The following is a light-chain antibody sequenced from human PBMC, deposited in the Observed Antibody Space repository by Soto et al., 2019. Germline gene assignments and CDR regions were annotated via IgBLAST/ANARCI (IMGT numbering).Light chain of an antibody. CDR2: EVT. V-gene: IGLV2-14*01. Sequence: QSALTQPASVSGSPGQSITISCTGTSSDVGGYNYVSWYQQHPGKAPKLMIYEVTYRPSGVSARFSGSKSGSTASLTVSGLQAEDEADYYCSSYTSSGTLYVFGTGTKVTVL. J-gene: IGLJ1*01. CDR3: SSYTSSGTLYV. CDR1: SSDVGGYNY.